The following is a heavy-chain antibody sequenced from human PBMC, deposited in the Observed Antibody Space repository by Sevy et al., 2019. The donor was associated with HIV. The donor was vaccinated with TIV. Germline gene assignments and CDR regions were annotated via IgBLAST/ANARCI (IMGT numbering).Heavy chain of an antibody. CDR1: GFNVNDNY. D-gene: IGHD3-16*02. CDR2: IHADGSS. J-gene: IGHJ6*02. Sequence: GGSLRLSCAASGFNVNDNYMTWVRQAPGKGLEWVSIIHADGSSYYADSVKGRFTMSRDDSKNIVNLQMNSLRADDMCVYYCARDRRFCGNECYLYYYYGMDVWGQGTAVTVSS. CDR3: ARDRRFCGNECYLYYYYGMDV. V-gene: IGHV3-53*01.